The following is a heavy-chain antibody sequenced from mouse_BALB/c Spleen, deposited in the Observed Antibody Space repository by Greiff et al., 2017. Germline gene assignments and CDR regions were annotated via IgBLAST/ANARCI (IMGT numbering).Heavy chain of an antibody. CDR1: GFNIKDTY. CDR2: IDPANGNT. V-gene: IGHV14-3*02. Sequence: EVQLKQSGAELVKPGASVKLSCTASGFNIKDTYMHWVKQRPEQGLEWIGRIDPANGNTKYDPKFQGKATITADTSSNTAYLQLSSLTSEDTAVYYCASVPGGYFDYWGQGTTLTVSS. CDR3: ASVPGGYFDY. J-gene: IGHJ2*01. D-gene: IGHD5-1*01.